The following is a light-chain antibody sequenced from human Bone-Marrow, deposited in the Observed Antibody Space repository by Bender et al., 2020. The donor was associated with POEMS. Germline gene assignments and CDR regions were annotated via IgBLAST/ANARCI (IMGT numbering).Light chain of an antibody. Sequence: SSVLTQPPSVSVAAGQTATITCGGNNIGGKSVHWYQQKPGQAPVLVVYEDSDRPSGIPERFSGSNPGNTATLTISRVEAGDEADYYCQVWDNGSDHWVFGGGTKLTVL. J-gene: IGLJ3*02. CDR3: QVWDNGSDHWV. V-gene: IGLV3-21*02. CDR1: NIGGKS. CDR2: EDS.